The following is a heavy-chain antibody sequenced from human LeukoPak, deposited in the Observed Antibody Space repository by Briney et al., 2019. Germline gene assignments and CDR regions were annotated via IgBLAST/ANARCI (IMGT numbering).Heavy chain of an antibody. CDR3: ANRDRWKHALDY. Sequence: PGGSLRLSCGASGFTFSSYAMSWVRQAPGKGLEWVSAISGSGGSTYYADSVKGRFTISRDNSKNTLYLQMNSLRAEDTAVYYCANRDRWKHALDYWGQGTLVTVSS. CDR2: ISGSGGST. V-gene: IGHV3-23*01. CDR1: GFTFSSYA. J-gene: IGHJ4*02. D-gene: IGHD2-15*01.